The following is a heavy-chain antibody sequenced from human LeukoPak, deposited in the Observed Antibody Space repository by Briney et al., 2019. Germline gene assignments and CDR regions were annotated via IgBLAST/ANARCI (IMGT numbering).Heavy chain of an antibody. J-gene: IGHJ4*02. CDR1: GGSISSGSYY. CDR2: IYSSGSA. CDR3: AKGLATAQGPAAMPL. D-gene: IGHD2-2*01. V-gene: IGHV4-31*03. Sequence: KASETLSLTCTVSGGSISSGSYYWTWIRQHPGKGLEWIGYIYSSGSANYNPSLKSRVTISIDTSKNQFSLMLRSVTAADTAVYYCAKGLATAQGPAAMPLWGQGTLVTVSS.